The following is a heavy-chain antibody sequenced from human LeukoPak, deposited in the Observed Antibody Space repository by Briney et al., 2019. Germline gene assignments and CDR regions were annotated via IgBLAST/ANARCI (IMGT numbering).Heavy chain of an antibody. V-gene: IGHV3-30*02. J-gene: IGHJ6*03. Sequence: GGSLRLSCAASGFTFSSYAMSWVRQAPGKGLEWVAFIRYEESHIYYVDSVKGRFTISRDNSKNTLYLQMNKLRADDTAVYYCARGYSSSWSAPARHYYMDVWGKGTTVTVSS. CDR2: IRYEESHI. D-gene: IGHD6-13*01. CDR3: ARGYSSSWSAPARHYYMDV. CDR1: GFTFSSYA.